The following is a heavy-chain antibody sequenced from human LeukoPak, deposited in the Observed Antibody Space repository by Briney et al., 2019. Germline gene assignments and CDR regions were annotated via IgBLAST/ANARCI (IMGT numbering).Heavy chain of an antibody. D-gene: IGHD2-15*01. J-gene: IGHJ5*02. CDR1: GFTSSNYE. Sequence: PGGSLRLSCAASGFTSSNYEMDWVRQVPGKGLEWLAYISKTGNSGYTIYYADSVKGRFIISRDNAKNSVYLQMNNLRAEDTAVYHCASLWQLLGSWGQGTPVTVSS. CDR2: ISKTGNSGYTI. CDR3: ASLWQLLGS. V-gene: IGHV3-48*03.